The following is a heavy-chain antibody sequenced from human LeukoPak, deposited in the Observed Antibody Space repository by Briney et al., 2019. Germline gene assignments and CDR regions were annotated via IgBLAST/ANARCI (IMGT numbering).Heavy chain of an antibody. Sequence: SETLSLTCTVSGGSISSNYWTWIRQPPGKGLEWIGSIYYTGSTNYYNPSLKSRVTISVDTSKNQFSLKLSSVTAADTAVYYCARVNTYCGGDCYTFDYWGQGTLVTVSS. V-gene: IGHV4-59*01. CDR3: ARVNTYCGGDCYTFDY. J-gene: IGHJ4*02. CDR2: IYYTGST. CDR1: GGSISSNY. D-gene: IGHD2-21*02.